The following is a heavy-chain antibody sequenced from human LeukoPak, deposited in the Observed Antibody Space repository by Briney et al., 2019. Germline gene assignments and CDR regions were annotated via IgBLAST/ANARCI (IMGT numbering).Heavy chain of an antibody. Sequence: GGSLRLSCAASGLSVSTNSMSWVRQAPGKGLEWVSAISGSGGSTYYADSVKGRFTISRDNSKNTLCLQMNSLRAEDTAVYYCAKATPPGYSSGWYNGVFDYWGQGTLVTVSS. CDR2: ISGSGGST. J-gene: IGHJ4*02. CDR3: AKATPPGYSSGWYNGVFDY. V-gene: IGHV3-23*01. D-gene: IGHD6-19*01. CDR1: GLSVSTNS.